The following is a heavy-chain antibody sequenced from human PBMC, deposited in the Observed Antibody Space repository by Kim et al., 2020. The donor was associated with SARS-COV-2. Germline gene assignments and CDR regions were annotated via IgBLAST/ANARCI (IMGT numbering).Heavy chain of an antibody. CDR3: ARDPYYDFWSAYCCDH. J-gene: IGHJ4*02. Sequence: DSVKGRLTNSRDNSKNTLSLQMNSLRAEETAVYYCARDPYYDFWSAYCCDHWGQGTLVTVSS. V-gene: IGHV3-23*01. D-gene: IGHD3-3*01.